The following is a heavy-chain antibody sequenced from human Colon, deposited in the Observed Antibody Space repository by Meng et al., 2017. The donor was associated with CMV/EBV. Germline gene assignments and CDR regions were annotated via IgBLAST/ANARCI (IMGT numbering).Heavy chain of an antibody. D-gene: IGHD2-8*02. J-gene: IGHJ5*02. V-gene: IGHV1-46*01. CDR1: GFTFCNYD. CDR3: AIETSVHDVSWCIDP. CDR2: IKLRDNSV. Sequence: VDAVPLVKQAVVSVKVSCKASGFTFCNYDIHWVRQAPGKGLEWMGVIKLRDNSVHYAQKLHGRVILHRDTSPSTVYMELSSLRSEDTAVDYFAIETSVHDVSWCIDPCGQGTLVTVSS.